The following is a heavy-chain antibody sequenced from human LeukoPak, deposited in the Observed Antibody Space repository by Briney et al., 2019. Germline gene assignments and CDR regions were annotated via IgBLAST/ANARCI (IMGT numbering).Heavy chain of an antibody. D-gene: IGHD5-24*01. V-gene: IGHV4-59*01. J-gene: IGHJ3*02. CDR2: IYYSGST. CDR1: GGSISSYY. Sequence: SETLSLTCTVSGGSISSYYWSWIRQPPGKGLEWIGYIYYSGSTNYNPSLKSRVTISVDTSKNQFSLKLSSVTAADTAVYYCAREMTTNQGDVFDIWGQGTMVTVSS. CDR3: AREMTTNQGDVFDI.